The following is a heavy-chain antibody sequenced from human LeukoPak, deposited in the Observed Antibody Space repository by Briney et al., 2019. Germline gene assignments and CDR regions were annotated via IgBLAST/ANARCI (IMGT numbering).Heavy chain of an antibody. D-gene: IGHD6-13*01. CDR1: GFIFSSYS. Sequence: GGSLRLSCAASGFIFSSYSMSWVRQAPGKGLEWVSVTTGSGKNTYYADSVKGRFTISKDNSKNTVYLQMNDLRVDDTAVYYCAKAASSSWPSYQYGMDVWGQGTTVTVSS. CDR2: TTGSGKNT. J-gene: IGHJ6*02. V-gene: IGHV3-23*01. CDR3: AKAASSSWPSYQYGMDV.